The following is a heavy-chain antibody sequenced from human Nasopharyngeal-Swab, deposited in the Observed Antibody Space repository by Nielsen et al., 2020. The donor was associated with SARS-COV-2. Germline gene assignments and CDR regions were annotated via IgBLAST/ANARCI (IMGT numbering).Heavy chain of an antibody. Sequence: SETLSLTCTVSGGSISSSSYYWGWIRQPPGKGLEWIGSIHYSGSTYYNPSLKSRVTISVDTSKNQFSLKLSSVTAADTAVYYCARSSPGSPGGYYYGMDVWGQGTTVTVSS. CDR1: GGSISSSSYY. J-gene: IGHJ6*02. D-gene: IGHD3-10*01. CDR3: ARSSPGSPGGYYYGMDV. V-gene: IGHV4-39*07. CDR2: IHYSGST.